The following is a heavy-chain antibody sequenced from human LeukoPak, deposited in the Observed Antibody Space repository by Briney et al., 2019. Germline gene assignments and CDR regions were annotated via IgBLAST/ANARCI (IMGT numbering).Heavy chain of an antibody. V-gene: IGHV3-23*01. J-gene: IGHJ3*02. CDR3: ASAPSSGLDAFDI. CDR2: ITGSGGST. D-gene: IGHD3-22*01. CDR1: GFTFSSYA. Sequence: PGGSLRLSCAASGFTFSSYAISWVRQAPGKGLEWVSAITGSGGSTYYADSVKGRFAISRDNSKNTLYLQMNSLRAEDTAVYYCASAPSSGLDAFDIWGQGTMVTVSS.